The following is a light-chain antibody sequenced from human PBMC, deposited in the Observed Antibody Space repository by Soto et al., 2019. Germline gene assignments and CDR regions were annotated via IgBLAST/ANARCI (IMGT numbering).Light chain of an antibody. J-gene: IGKJ4*02. CDR3: QQYKNWPRT. Sequence: EIVLTQSPGTLSLSPGERATLSCRASQSVSSSYLAWYQQKPGQAPRLLIYGASTRATDMPGRFSGSGSGTEFTLTISSLQSEDFAVYYCQQYKNWPRTFGRGTKVDIK. CDR1: QSVSSSY. CDR2: GAS. V-gene: IGKV3-15*01.